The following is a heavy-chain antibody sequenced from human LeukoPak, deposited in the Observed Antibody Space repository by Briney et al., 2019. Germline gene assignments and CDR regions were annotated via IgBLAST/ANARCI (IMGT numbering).Heavy chain of an antibody. CDR1: GGSMSSSNW. V-gene: IGHV4-4*02. D-gene: IGHD3-3*01. Sequence: TGTLSLTCAVSGGSMSSSNWWSRVRRPPGQGLEWIGEIYHSGSTNYNPSLKSRVTISVDKSKNQFSLKLSSVTAADTAVYYCARAGDFWRGSIHYGMDVWGQGTTVAVSS. J-gene: IGHJ6*02. CDR3: ARAGDFWRGSIHYGMDV. CDR2: IYHSGST.